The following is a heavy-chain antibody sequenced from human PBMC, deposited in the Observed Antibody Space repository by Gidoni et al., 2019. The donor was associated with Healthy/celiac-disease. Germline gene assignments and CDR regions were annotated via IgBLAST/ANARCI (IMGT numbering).Heavy chain of an antibody. J-gene: IGHJ4*02. CDR2: IRSKANSYAT. V-gene: IGHV3-73*01. Sequence: EVQLVESGGGLVQHGGSLKLSCAASGFTFSGSAMHWVRQASGKGLEWVGRIRSKANSYATAYAASVKGRFTISRDDSKNTAYLQMNSLKTEDTAVYYCTRLGEEFDYWGQGTLVTVSS. D-gene: IGHD3-16*01. CDR3: TRLGEEFDY. CDR1: GFTFSGSA.